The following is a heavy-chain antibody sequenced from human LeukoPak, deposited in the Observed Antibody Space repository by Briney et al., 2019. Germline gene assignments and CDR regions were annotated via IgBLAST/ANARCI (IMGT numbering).Heavy chain of an antibody. CDR3: ARQGVRYKYRSGWLTYNWFDP. CDR1: GDSVSSNSAA. D-gene: IGHD6-19*01. V-gene: IGHV6-1*01. J-gene: IGHJ5*02. Sequence: SQTLSLTCAISGDSVSSNSAAWNWIRQSPSRGLEWLGRTYYRSTWYTDYAASVKSRISISPDTSKNQFSLHLNSVTPDDTAVYYCARQGVRYKYRSGWLTYNWFDPWGQGTLVNVSS. CDR2: TYYRSTWYT.